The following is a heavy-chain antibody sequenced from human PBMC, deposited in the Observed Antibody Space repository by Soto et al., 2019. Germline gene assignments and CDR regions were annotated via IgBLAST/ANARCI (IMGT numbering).Heavy chain of an antibody. Sequence: PSETLSLTCTVSGGSISSYYWSWIRQPPGKGLEWIGYIYYSGSTNYNPSLKSRVTISVDTSKNQFSLKLSSVTAADTAVYYCARGQNYYDSSGPGQYYFDYWGQGTLVTVSS. J-gene: IGHJ4*02. D-gene: IGHD3-22*01. CDR1: GGSISSYY. V-gene: IGHV4-59*01. CDR2: IYYSGST. CDR3: ARGQNYYDSSGPGQYYFDY.